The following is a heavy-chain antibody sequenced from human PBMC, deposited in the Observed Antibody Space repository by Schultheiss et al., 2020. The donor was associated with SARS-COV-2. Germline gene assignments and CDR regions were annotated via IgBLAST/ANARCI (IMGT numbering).Heavy chain of an antibody. D-gene: IGHD4-11*01. V-gene: IGHV4-30-4*01. J-gene: IGHJ6*02. CDR3: ARHRSLYTMDV. CDR2: IYYSGST. Sequence: SQTLSLTCTVSGGSISSGDYYWSWIRQPPGKGLEWIGYIYYSGSTYYNPSLKSRVTISVDTSKNQFSLKLSSVTAADTAVYFCARHRSLYTMDVWGHGTTVTVSS. CDR1: GGSISSGDYY.